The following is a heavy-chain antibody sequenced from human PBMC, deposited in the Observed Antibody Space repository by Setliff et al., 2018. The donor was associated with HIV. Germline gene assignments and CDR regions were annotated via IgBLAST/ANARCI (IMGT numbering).Heavy chain of an antibody. J-gene: IGHJ4*02. CDR1: XTTXXSNY. CDR2: IXNNGQT. CDR3: ARDSGNTGSYLGYRVPFXH. Sequence: HPGGSLRLSCAVXXTTXXSNYISWIRQAPGQGLXXVAIIXNNGQTYYAXSVRGRCHISRVRFKNVVSXXLDSLKIEDTATYFCARDSGNTGSYLGYRVPFXHWGQGTXXXVSS. D-gene: IGHD5-12*01. V-gene: IGHV3-66*03.